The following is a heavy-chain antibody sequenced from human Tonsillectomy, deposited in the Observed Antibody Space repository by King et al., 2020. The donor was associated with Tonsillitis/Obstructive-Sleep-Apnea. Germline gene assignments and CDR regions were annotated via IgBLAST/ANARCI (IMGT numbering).Heavy chain of an antibody. CDR3: ARARRRAAAGTGLKY. Sequence: VQLVESGGGLVQPGGSLRLSCAASGFTFSSYWMSWVRQAPGKGLEWVANIKQDGSEKYYVDSVQGRVTISRDNAKNSLYLQMNSRSAEDTAVYYCARARRRAAAGTGLKYWGQGTLVTVSS. D-gene: IGHD6-13*01. CDR2: IKQDGSEK. CDR1: GFTFSSYW. J-gene: IGHJ4*02. V-gene: IGHV3-7*04.